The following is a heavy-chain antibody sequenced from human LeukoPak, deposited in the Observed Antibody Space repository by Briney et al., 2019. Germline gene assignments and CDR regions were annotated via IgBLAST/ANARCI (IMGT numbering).Heavy chain of an antibody. J-gene: IGHJ4*02. CDR1: GFTFSSYG. V-gene: IGHV3-23*01. D-gene: IGHD3-16*01. Sequence: GGSLRLSCAASGFTFSSYGMSWVRQAPGKGLEWVSTINDSGGRTYYADSVKGRFTISRDNSKNTLYVQMNSLRAEDAAVYYCAKDASGGGGFDYWGQGTQVTVSS. CDR3: AKDASGGGGFDY. CDR2: INDSGGRT.